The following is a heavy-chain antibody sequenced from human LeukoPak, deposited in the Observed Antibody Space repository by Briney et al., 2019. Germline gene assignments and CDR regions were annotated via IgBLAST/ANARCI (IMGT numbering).Heavy chain of an antibody. V-gene: IGHV3-11*04. CDR1: GFTLRVYY. D-gene: IGHD3-10*01. J-gene: IGHJ4*02. CDR3: ARESGRSPDY. Sequence: GGSLGLFCGVSGFTLRVYYLGWVRQAPGRGREWVSYSSRSGSVIFNIDSVKGRFTISRDNAKNSLYLQMNSLRAEDTAVYYCARESGRSPDYWGQGTLVTVSS. CDR2: SSRSGSVI.